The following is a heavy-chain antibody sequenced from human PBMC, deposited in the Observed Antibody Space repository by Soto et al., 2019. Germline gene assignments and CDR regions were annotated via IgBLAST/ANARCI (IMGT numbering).Heavy chain of an antibody. D-gene: IGHD3-22*01. CDR3: ARAHKPTYYYDSSGYYGY. CDR2: ISYDGSNK. Sequence: QVQLVESGGGVVQPGRSLRLSCAASGFTFSSYAMHWVRQAPGKGLEWVAVISYDGSNKYYADSVKGRFTISRDNSQNTLYLQRNSLRAEDTAVYYCARAHKPTYYYDSSGYYGYWGQGTLVTVSS. CDR1: GFTFSSYA. J-gene: IGHJ4*02. V-gene: IGHV3-30-3*01.